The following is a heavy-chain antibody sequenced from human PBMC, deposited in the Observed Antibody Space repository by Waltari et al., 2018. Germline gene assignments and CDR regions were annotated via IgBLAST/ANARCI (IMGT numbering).Heavy chain of an antibody. V-gene: IGHV3-13*01. J-gene: IGHJ4*02. CDR3: ARGGSGSYYTFDY. Sequence: EVQLVESGGGLVQPGGSLRLSCAASGFTFSSYAMHWVRQATGKGLEWVSAIGTAGDTYYPGSVKGRFTISRENAKNSLYLQMNSLRAGDTAVYYCARGGSGSYYTFDYWGQGTLVTVSS. CDR2: IGTAGDT. CDR1: GFTFSSYA. D-gene: IGHD3-10*01.